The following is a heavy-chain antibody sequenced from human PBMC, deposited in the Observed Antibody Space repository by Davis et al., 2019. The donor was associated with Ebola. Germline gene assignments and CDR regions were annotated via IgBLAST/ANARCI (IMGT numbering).Heavy chain of an antibody. V-gene: IGHV3-11*04. D-gene: IGHD1-7*01. Sequence: GGSLRLSCAASGFTFSDYYMSWIRQAPGKGLEWVSYISSSGSTIYYADSVKGRFTISRDNSKNTLYLQMNSLRAEDTAVYYCTRDKNWNYNLPYGMDVRGQGTTVTVSS. CDR2: ISSSGSTI. J-gene: IGHJ6*02. CDR1: GFTFSDYY. CDR3: TRDKNWNYNLPYGMDV.